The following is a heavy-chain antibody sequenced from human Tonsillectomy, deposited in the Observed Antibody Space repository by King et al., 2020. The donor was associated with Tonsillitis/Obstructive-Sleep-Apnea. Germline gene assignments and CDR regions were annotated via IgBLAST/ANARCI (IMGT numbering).Heavy chain of an antibody. CDR2: ISISSTAI. D-gene: IGHD6-13*01. V-gene: IGHV3-48*02. CDR3: ARDKAAANTGGY. J-gene: IGHJ4*02. CDR1: GFTFSSDG. Sequence: VQLVESGGGLVQPGGSLRLSCAASGFTFSSDGMTVVRQAPGNGLEWVSYISISSTAIYSADSVKGRFTISRDNAKNSLYLQMNSLRDEDTAVYYCARDKAAANTGGYWGQGTLVTVSS.